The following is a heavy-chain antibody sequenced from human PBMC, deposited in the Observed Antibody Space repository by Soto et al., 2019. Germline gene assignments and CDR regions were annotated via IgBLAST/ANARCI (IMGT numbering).Heavy chain of an antibody. D-gene: IGHD3-9*01. J-gene: IGHJ4*02. CDR2: TSANGGST. CDR3: AKAISTSRTLLDY. CDR1: GFTFSSHA. Sequence: EVQLLESGGGLVQPGGSLRLSCAASGFTFSSHAMSWVRQAPGKGLEWVSGTSANGGSTYYTDPVKGRFTISRDNAKNTLYLQMNSLRAEETAVYYCAKAISTSRTLLDYWGQGTLVTVSS. V-gene: IGHV3-23*01.